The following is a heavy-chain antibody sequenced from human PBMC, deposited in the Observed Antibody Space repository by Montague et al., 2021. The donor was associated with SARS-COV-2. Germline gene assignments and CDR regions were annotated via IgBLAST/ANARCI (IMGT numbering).Heavy chain of an antibody. D-gene: IGHD2-2*02. CDR3: ASLTLGYCSSTSCYSDWFDP. Sequence: SETLSLTCAVYGGSFSGYYWSWIRQPPGKGLEWIGEINHSGSTNYNPYLTSRVTISVDTSKNQFSLKLSSVTAADTAVYYCASLTLGYCSSTSCYSDWFDPWGQGTLVTVSS. V-gene: IGHV4-34*01. CDR2: INHSGST. CDR1: GGSFSGYY. J-gene: IGHJ5*02.